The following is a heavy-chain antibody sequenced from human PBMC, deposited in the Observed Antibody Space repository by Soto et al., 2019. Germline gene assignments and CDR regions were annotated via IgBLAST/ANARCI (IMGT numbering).Heavy chain of an antibody. V-gene: IGHV4-61*08. CDR3: ARYSVTYFDY. CDR1: GGSISSGDYF. CDR2: IYSSGNT. J-gene: IGHJ4*02. Sequence: SETLSLTCTGSGGSISSGDYFWTWIRQPPGKGLEWIAYIYSSGNTNYNPSLKSRVTISVDTSKSQFSLKLTSVTAADTAVYYCARYSVTYFDYWGQGALVTVSS. D-gene: IGHD1-26*01.